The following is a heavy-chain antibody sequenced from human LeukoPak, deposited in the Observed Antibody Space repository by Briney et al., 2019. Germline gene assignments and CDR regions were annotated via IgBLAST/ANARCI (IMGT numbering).Heavy chain of an antibody. J-gene: IGHJ5*02. CDR1: GFTFDDYG. Sequence: GGSLRLSCAASGFTFDDYGMHWVRQAPGQGMERVSGICCNSGSIGYADSVKGRFTISRDNAKNSLYLQMNSLRAEDTALYYCAKERGNWFDPWGQGTLVTVSS. CDR3: AKERGNWFDP. V-gene: IGHV3-9*01. CDR2: ICCNSGSI.